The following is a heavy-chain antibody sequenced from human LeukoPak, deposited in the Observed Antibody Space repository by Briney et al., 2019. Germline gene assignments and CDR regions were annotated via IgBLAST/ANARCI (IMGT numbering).Heavy chain of an antibody. J-gene: IGHJ4*02. D-gene: IGHD1-26*01. CDR3: AKDPFLVGATNFDY. Sequence: GGSLRLSCAASGFTFSSYAMSWVRQAPGKGLEWVSAISGSGGSTYYADSVKGRFTTSRDNSKNTLYRQMNSLRAEDTAVYYCAKDPFLVGATNFDYWGQGTLVTVSS. CDR2: ISGSGGST. V-gene: IGHV3-23*01. CDR1: GFTFSSYA.